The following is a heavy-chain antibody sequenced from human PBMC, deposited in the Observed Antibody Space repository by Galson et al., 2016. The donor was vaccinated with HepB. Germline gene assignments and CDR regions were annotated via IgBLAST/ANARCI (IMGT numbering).Heavy chain of an antibody. CDR3: ARQSFTTPYPFDV. V-gene: IGHV3-72*01. D-gene: IGHD1-1*01. CDR1: GFTFADYH. Sequence: SLRLSCAASGFTFADYHMDWVRQAPGKGLEWIGRIRRRDKDFSTDYAPSVRGRFIISRDDSMTSLFRQMDSLQTEDTAVYYFARQSFTTPYPFDVWGQGTAVTVSS. CDR2: IRRRDKDFST. J-gene: IGHJ6*02.